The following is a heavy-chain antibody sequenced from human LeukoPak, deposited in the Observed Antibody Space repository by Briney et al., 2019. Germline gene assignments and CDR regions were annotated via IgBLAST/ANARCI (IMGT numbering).Heavy chain of an antibody. J-gene: IGHJ5*02. CDR1: GYTFTSYY. V-gene: IGHV1-46*01. D-gene: IGHD6-19*01. Sequence: ASVKVSCKASGYTFTSYYMHWVRQAPGQGLEWMEIINPSGGSTSYAQKFQGRVTMTRDTSTSTVYMELSSLRSEDTAVYYCARAQAWDSSDPNWFDPWGQGTLVTVSS. CDR2: INPSGGST. CDR3: ARAQAWDSSDPNWFDP.